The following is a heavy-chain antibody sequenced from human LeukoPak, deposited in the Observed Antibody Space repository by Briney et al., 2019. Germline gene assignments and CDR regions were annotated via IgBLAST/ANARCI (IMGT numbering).Heavy chain of an antibody. CDR1: GFTVSSNY. D-gene: IGHD1-1*01. CDR2: IYSGGST. J-gene: IGHJ4*02. Sequence: PRGSLRLSCAASGFTVSSNYMSWVRQAPGKGLEWVSVIYSGGSTYYADSVKGRFTISRDNSKNTLYLQMNSLRAEDTAIYYCVTWKYVDDWGQGTLVTVSS. CDR3: VTWKYVDD. V-gene: IGHV3-53*01.